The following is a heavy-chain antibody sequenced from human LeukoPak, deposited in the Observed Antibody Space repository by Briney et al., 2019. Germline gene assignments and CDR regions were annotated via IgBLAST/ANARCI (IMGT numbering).Heavy chain of an antibody. CDR1: GGSISSYY. D-gene: IGHD3-22*01. CDR2: IYYSGST. CDR3: ATLGNRASGYYLPSDY. V-gene: IGHV4-59*12. J-gene: IGHJ4*02. Sequence: SETLSLTCNVSGGSISSYYWRWIRQSPGKGLEWIGYIYYSGSTNYNASLKSRVTISVDTSKNQFSLKLSSVTAADTAVFYCATLGNRASGYYLPSDYWGQGTLVTVSS.